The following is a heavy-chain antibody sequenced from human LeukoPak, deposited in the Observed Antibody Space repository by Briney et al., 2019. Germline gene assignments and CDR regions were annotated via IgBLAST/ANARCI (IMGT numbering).Heavy chain of an antibody. D-gene: IGHD5-18*01. Sequence: SGGSLRLSCEGSGFSFSSYWMTWVRQAPGKGLEWVSSLISSGAVTYYADSVKGRFTISRDNSKNTVHLQMDSLRAEDSTVYYCAKNAGYSYGLYDFDYWGQGTLVTVSS. CDR1: GFSFSSYW. J-gene: IGHJ4*02. V-gene: IGHV3-23*01. CDR2: LISSGAVT. CDR3: AKNAGYSYGLYDFDY.